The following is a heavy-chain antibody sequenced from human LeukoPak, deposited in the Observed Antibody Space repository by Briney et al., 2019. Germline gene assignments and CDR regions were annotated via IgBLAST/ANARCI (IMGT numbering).Heavy chain of an antibody. Sequence: GGSLRLSCAASGFTFSSYAMSWVRQAPGKGLEWVSAISGSGGSTYYADSVKSRFTISRDNSKNTLYLQMNSLRAEDTAVYYCAKPFYCSSTSCFSFDYWGQGTLVTVSS. V-gene: IGHV3-23*01. CDR2: ISGSGGST. CDR3: AKPFYCSSTSCFSFDY. CDR1: GFTFSSYA. D-gene: IGHD2-2*01. J-gene: IGHJ4*02.